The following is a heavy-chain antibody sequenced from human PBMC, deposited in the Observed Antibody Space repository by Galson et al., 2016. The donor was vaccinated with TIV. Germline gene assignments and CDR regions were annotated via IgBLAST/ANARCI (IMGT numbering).Heavy chain of an antibody. D-gene: IGHD3-22*01. CDR2: IDWDDDK. CDR3: ARISGYYDSSGHYIPRSFDY. CDR1: GFSLNTNGMC. Sequence: PALVKPTQTLTLTCTFSGFSLNTNGMCVTWIRRPPGKALEWLARIDWDDDKSYTSSLKTRLTISQDTSKNQVVLTVTNMDPVDTATYYCARISGYYDSSGHYIPRSFDYWGQGILVTVSS. J-gene: IGHJ4*02. V-gene: IGHV2-70*11.